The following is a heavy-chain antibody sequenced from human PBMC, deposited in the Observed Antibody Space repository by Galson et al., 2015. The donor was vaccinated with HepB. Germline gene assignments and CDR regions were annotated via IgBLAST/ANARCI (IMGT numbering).Heavy chain of an antibody. CDR2: INQDGSEK. D-gene: IGHD3-22*01. CDR1: GFTFSSYW. J-gene: IGHJ3*02. V-gene: IGHV3-7*04. Sequence: SLRLSCAASGFTFSSYWMSWVRQAPGKGLEWVANINQDGSEKYYVDSVKGRFTISRDNAKNSLYLQMNSLRAEDTAVYYCAGGEGIVTFDIWGQGTMVTVSS. CDR3: AGGEGIVTFDI.